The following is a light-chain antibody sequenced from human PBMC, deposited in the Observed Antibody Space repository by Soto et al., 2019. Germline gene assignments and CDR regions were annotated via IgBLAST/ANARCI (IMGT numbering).Light chain of an antibody. CDR3: SSYTSSSILYV. CDR1: SSDVGVYNY. V-gene: IGLV2-14*01. Sequence: QSVLTQPASVSGSPGQSMTISCTGTSSDVGVYNYVSWYQQHPGKAPKLMIYDVSNRPSGVSNRFSGSKSGNTASLTISGLQAEYEADYYCSSYTSSSILYVFGTGTKVTVL. CDR2: DVS. J-gene: IGLJ1*01.